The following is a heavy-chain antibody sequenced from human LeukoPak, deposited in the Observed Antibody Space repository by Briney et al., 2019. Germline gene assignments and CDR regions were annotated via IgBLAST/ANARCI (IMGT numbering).Heavy chain of an antibody. Sequence: GASVKVSCEASGYTFTSYGISWVRQAPGQGLEWMGWISAYNGNTNYAQKLQGRVTMTTDTSTSTAYMELRSLRSDDTAVYYCARKYYYGSGSYHNWFDPWGQGTLVTVSS. CDR1: GYTFTSYG. J-gene: IGHJ5*02. D-gene: IGHD3-10*01. CDR2: ISAYNGNT. V-gene: IGHV1-18*01. CDR3: ARKYYYGSGSYHNWFDP.